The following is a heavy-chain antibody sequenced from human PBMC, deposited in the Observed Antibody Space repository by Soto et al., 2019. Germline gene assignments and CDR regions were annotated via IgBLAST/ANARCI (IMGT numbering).Heavy chain of an antibody. Sequence: EVHLLESAGGLVQPGGSLRISCAASGFIFSDYAMSWVRQAPGKGLEWVSAISGNAHATYYAASVKGRFTISRDNSKNTLYLQIDGLRVADTPRYYCVKDSPQPFSDWGRGTLVTISS. CDR1: GFIFSDYA. D-gene: IGHD3-3*02. CDR2: ISGNAHAT. V-gene: IGHV3-23*01. J-gene: IGHJ4*02. CDR3: VKDSPQPFSD.